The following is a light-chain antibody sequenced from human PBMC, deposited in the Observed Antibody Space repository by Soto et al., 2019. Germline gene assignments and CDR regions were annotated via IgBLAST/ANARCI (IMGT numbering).Light chain of an antibody. CDR1: QTVKSDY. CDR2: ATS. CDR3: HQFGYSPRT. Sequence: EIVLTQSPGTLSLSPGETATLSCRASQTVKSDYLAWFQQRPGQAPRLLIFATSRRATDIPDRFSGSGSGTDFAFAIMRLEPEDDDVSYCHQFGYSPRTFGQGTKVE. J-gene: IGKJ1*01. V-gene: IGKV3-20*01.